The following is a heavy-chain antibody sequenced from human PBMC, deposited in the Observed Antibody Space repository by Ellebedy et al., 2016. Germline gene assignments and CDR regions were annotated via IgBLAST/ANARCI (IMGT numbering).Heavy chain of an antibody. D-gene: IGHD2-21*02. J-gene: IGHJ4*02. Sequence: SETLSLTXTVSGHSISSNYYWGWIRQPPGKGLEWIGEINHSGSTNYNPSLKSRVTISVDTSKNQFSLKLSSVTAADTAVYYCARDPYCGGDCPNLKFDYWGQGTLVTVSS. CDR3: ARDPYCGGDCPNLKFDY. V-gene: IGHV4-38-2*02. CDR1: GHSISSNYY. CDR2: INHSGST.